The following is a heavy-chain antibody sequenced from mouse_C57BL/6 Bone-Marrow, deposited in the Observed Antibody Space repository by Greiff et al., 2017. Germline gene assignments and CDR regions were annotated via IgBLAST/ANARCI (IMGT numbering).Heavy chain of an antibody. CDR2: INPGRGGT. Sequence: VQLKESGAELVRPGTSVKVSCKASGYAFTNYLIEWVKQRPGKGLEWIGVINPGRGGTNYNEKFKGKATLTADKSSSTAYMQLSSLTSEYSAVYFCARTYYSNFDYWGQGTTLTVSS. V-gene: IGHV1-54*01. CDR1: GYAFTNYL. J-gene: IGHJ2*01. D-gene: IGHD2-5*01. CDR3: ARTYYSNFDY.